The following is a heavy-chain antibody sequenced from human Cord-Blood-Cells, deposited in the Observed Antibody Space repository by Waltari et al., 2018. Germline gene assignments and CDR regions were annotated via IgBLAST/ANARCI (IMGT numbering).Heavy chain of an antibody. J-gene: IGHJ6*02. CDR2: IGTAGDT. Sequence: EVQLVESGGGLVQPVGSLRLSCAAPGFTFRSYDIHCVRQAKGQGLEWVSAIGTAGDTYYPGSVKGRFTISRENAKNSLYLQMNSLRAGDTAVYYCARSLAAGNRLGPYYYGMDVWGQGTTVTVSS. CDR3: ARSLAAGNRLGPYYYGMDV. D-gene: IGHD6-13*01. CDR1: GFTFRSYD. V-gene: IGHV3-13*01.